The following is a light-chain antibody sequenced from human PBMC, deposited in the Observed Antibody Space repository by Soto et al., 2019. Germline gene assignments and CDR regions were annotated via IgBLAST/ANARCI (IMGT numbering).Light chain of an antibody. CDR1: QTISTSF. CDR3: QQYNNWPIT. J-gene: IGKJ5*01. Sequence: EIVLTQSPGTLSLSPGERATLSCRASQTISTSFLAWYQQKRGQAPRLLIYGASTRATGIPARFSGSGSGTEFTLTISSLQSEDFAVYYCQQYNNWPITFGQGTRLEIK. V-gene: IGKV3-15*01. CDR2: GAS.